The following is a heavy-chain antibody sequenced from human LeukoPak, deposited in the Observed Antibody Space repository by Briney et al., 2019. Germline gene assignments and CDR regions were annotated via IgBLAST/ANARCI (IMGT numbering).Heavy chain of an antibody. Sequence: GRSLRLSCVASGFSFSTYGMHWVRHAPGKGPEWVVVIWHDGTNEYYLNSVRGRVIISRDNSRNTVYLQMNSLRAEDTAVYYCVRDLDQNDFWSGYWPDAFASWGQGTKVFVSS. CDR2: IWHDGTNE. CDR3: VRDLDQNDFWSGYWPDAFAS. CDR1: GFSFSTYG. V-gene: IGHV3-33*01. D-gene: IGHD3-3*01. J-gene: IGHJ3*02.